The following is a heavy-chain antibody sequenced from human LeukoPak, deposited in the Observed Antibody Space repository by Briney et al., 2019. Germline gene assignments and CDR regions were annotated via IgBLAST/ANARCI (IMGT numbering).Heavy chain of an antibody. J-gene: IGHJ6*03. CDR1: RFTFSSYA. Sequence: GGSLRLSCTASRFTFSSYAMSWVRQAPGKGLEWVSAISGSGGSTYYADSVEGRFKISRDNSKNTLYLQMNSLRADDTAVYYCAKNDGNLPYYYYYMDVWGKGTTVTVSS. D-gene: IGHD1-1*01. CDR3: AKNDGNLPYYYYYMDV. CDR2: ISGSGGST. V-gene: IGHV3-23*01.